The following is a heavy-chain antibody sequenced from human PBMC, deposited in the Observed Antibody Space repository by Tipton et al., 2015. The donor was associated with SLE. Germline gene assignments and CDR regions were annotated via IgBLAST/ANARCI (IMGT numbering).Heavy chain of an antibody. CDR1: GGSFSGYY. CDR2: INHSGST. J-gene: IGHJ3*02. Sequence: TLSLTCAVYGGSFSGYYWSWIRQPPGKGLEWIGEINHSGSTNYNPSLKSRVTISVDTSKNKFSLKLSSVTAADTAVYYCASTPFWSGYYRAFDIWGQGTMVTVSS. D-gene: IGHD3-3*01. V-gene: IGHV4-34*01. CDR3: ASTPFWSGYYRAFDI.